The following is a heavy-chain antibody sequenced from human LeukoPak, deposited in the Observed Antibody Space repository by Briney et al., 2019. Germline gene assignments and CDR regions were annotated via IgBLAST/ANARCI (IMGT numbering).Heavy chain of an antibody. V-gene: IGHV4-34*01. D-gene: IGHD1-20*01. Sequence: PSETLSLTCAVYGGSFSGYYWSWIRQPPGKGLEWIGEINHSGSANYNPSLKSRVTISVDTSKNQFSPKLSSVTAADTAVYYCARDSLYNWNRFDYWGQGTLVTVSS. CDR2: INHSGSA. CDR1: GGSFSGYY. J-gene: IGHJ4*02. CDR3: ARDSLYNWNRFDY.